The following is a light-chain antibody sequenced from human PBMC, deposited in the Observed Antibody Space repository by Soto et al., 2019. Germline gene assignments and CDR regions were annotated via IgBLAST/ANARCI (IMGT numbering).Light chain of an antibody. J-gene: IGKJ5*01. Sequence: DIPLTQSPSFLSASVGDRVTITCRASQGISSSLAWYQQKPGKAPNLLIYAASTLQSGVPSRFSGSGSGTEFTLTISSLQPEDFATYYCQQLNTYPLDFGQGTRLEIK. CDR3: QQLNTYPLD. CDR2: AAS. V-gene: IGKV1-9*01. CDR1: QGISSS.